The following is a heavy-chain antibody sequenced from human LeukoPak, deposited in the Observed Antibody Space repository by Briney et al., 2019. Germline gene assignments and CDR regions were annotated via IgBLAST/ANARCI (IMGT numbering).Heavy chain of an antibody. Sequence: GGSLRLSCAASGFTFSSYSMNWVRQAPGKGLEWVTSISSSSSYIYYADSVKGRFTISRDNAKNSLYLQMNSLRAEDTAVYYCAREPTTKPFDYWGQGTLVTVSS. D-gene: IGHD1-26*01. CDR1: GFTFSSYS. CDR2: ISSSSSYI. J-gene: IGHJ4*02. CDR3: AREPTTKPFDY. V-gene: IGHV3-21*01.